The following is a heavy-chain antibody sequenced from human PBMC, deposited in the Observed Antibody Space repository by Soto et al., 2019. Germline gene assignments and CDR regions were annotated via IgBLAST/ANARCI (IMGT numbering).Heavy chain of an antibody. J-gene: IGHJ4*02. CDR2: ISSSSSYT. Sequence: PGGSLRLSCAASGFTFSDYYMSWIRQAPGKGLEWVSYISSSSSYTNYADSVKGRFTISRDNAKNSLYLQMNSLRAEDTAVYYCARDRSSGWYVYGYWGQGTLVTVSS. D-gene: IGHD6-19*01. CDR1: GFTFSDYY. V-gene: IGHV3-11*06. CDR3: ARDRSSGWYVYGY.